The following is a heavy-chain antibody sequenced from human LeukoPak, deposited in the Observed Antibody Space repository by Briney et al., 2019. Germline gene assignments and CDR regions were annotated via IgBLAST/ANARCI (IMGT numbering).Heavy chain of an antibody. CDR1: GYTLTELS. J-gene: IGHJ4*02. CDR2: FDPEDGET. CDR3: ARSVVVVAAAAEFDY. Sequence: ASVKVSCKVSGYTLTELSMHWVRQAPGKGLEWMGGFDPEDGETIYAQKFQGRVTMTEDTSTDTAYMELSSRRSEDTAVYYCARSVVVVAAAAEFDYWGQGTLVTVSS. V-gene: IGHV1-24*01. D-gene: IGHD2-15*01.